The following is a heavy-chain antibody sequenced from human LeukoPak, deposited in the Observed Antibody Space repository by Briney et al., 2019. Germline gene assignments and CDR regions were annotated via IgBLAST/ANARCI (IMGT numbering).Heavy chain of an antibody. CDR1: GDSMSSSHYC. CDR3: ARTTEGGYTYDYFYYYYMDV. CDR2: IYYSGST. D-gene: IGHD5-18*01. V-gene: IGHV4-61*05. J-gene: IGHJ6*03. Sequence: ESSETLSLTCTVSGDSMSSSHYCWGWIRQPPGKGLEWIGYIYYSGSTNYNPSLKSRVTISVDTSKNQFSLKLSSVTAADTAVYFCARTTEGGYTYDYFYYYYMDVWGKGTTVTISS.